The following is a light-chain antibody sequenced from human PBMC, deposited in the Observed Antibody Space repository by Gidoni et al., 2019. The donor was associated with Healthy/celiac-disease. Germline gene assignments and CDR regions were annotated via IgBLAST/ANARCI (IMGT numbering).Light chain of an antibody. CDR3: QQYGSSPG. J-gene: IGKJ1*01. CDR2: GAS. CDR1: QSVSSSY. Sequence: EIVLTQSPGTLSLSPGERATLSCRASQSVSSSYLAWYQQKPGQAPRLLIYGASSRATGIPDRVSGRGSGTDVTLTISRLEPEDFAVYYCQQYGSSPGFGQGTKVEIK. V-gene: IGKV3-20*01.